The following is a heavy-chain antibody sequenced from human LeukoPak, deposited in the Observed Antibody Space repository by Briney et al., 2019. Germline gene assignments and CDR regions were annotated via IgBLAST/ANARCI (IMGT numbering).Heavy chain of an antibody. V-gene: IGHV3-53*01. CDR1: GFTVSSNS. J-gene: IGHJ4*02. Sequence: PGGSLRLSCTVSGFTVSSNSMSWVRQAPGKGLEWVSFIYSDNTHYSDSVKGRFTISRDNSKNTLYLQMNSLRADDTAVYYSARARQRATGSYSALDSWGQGTLVTVSS. CDR3: ARARQRATGSYSALDS. D-gene: IGHD1-26*01. CDR2: IYSDNT.